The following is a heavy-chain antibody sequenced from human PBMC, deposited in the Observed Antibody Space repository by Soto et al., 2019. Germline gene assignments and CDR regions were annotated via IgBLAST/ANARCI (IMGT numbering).Heavy chain of an antibody. CDR1: GFTFSSSA. Sequence: EVQLLESGGGLVQPGGSLRLSCAASGFTFSSSAMSWVRQAPGKGLEWVSAIRGTNGNTHYAESVKGRLTISRDYSKNTLYLQMNFLRAEDTAVYYCAKCTVDTIVTSGWCNWLAPWGEGTLVIVSS. CDR2: IRGTNGNT. D-gene: IGHD6-19*01. J-gene: IGHJ5*02. V-gene: IGHV3-23*01. CDR3: AKCTVDTIVTSGWCNWLAP.